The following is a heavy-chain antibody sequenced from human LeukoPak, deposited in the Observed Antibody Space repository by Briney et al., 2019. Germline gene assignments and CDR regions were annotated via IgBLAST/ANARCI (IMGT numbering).Heavy chain of an antibody. J-gene: IGHJ3*02. V-gene: IGHV4-39*07. CDR3: ARVVVVITLHDAFDI. CDR1: GDSISSYY. CDR2: IYYSGST. D-gene: IGHD3-22*01. Sequence: SETLSLTCTVSGDSISSYYWGWIRQPPGKGLEWIGSIYYSGSTYYNPSLKSRVTISVDTSKNQFSLKLSSVTAADTAVYYCARVVVVITLHDAFDIWGQGTMVTVSS.